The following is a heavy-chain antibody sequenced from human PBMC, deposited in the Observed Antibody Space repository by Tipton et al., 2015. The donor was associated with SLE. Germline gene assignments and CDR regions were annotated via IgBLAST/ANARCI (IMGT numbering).Heavy chain of an antibody. V-gene: IGHV4-59*08. D-gene: IGHD3-10*01. Sequence: TLSLTCTVSGGSINSYYWGWIRQPPGKGLEWIACVCNSVSTNYDPSLKSRGTISVDTSKNHFSLELTSVTAADTAVYYCARQRLRLLSPLDAWGQGTTVTVS. CDR1: GGSINSYY. CDR3: ARQRLRLLSPLDA. J-gene: IGHJ6*02. CDR2: VCNSVST.